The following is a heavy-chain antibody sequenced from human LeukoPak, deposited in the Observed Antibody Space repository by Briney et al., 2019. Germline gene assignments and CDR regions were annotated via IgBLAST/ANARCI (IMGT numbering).Heavy chain of an antibody. CDR3: ASHYYDSSGYPHHAFDL. CDR1: GGSISSGGYS. J-gene: IGHJ3*01. Sequence: SETLSLTCAVSGGSISSGGYSWSWIRQPPGKGLEWIGYIYHSGSTYYNPSLKSRVTISVDRSKNQFSLKLSSVTAADTAVYYCASHYYDSSGYPHHAFDLWGQGTMVTVSS. CDR2: IYHSGST. D-gene: IGHD3-22*01. V-gene: IGHV4-30-2*01.